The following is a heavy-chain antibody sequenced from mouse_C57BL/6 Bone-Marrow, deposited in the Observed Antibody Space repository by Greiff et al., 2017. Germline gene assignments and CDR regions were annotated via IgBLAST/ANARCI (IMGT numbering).Heavy chain of an antibody. CDR3: ARTYYSNYRYFDV. CDR2: IDPSDSYT. J-gene: IGHJ1*03. Sequence: VQLQQPGAELVMPGASVKLSCKASGYTFTSYWMHWVKQRPGQGLEWIGEIDPSDSYTNYNQKFKGKSTLTVDKSSSTAYMQLSSLTSEDSAVYYCARTYYSNYRYFDVWGTGTTVTVSS. D-gene: IGHD2-5*01. V-gene: IGHV1-69*01. CDR1: GYTFTSYW.